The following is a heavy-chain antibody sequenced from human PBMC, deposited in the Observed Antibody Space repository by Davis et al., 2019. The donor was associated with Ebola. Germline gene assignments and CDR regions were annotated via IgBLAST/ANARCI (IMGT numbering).Heavy chain of an antibody. J-gene: IGHJ3*02. CDR2: ISSSSSYI. Sequence: GGSLRLSCAASGFTFSSYSMNWVRQAPGKGLEWVSSISSSSSYIYYADSVKGRFTISRDNAKNSLYLQMNSLRAEDTAVYYCARDLFWSMLYSDAFDIWGQGTMVTVTS. D-gene: IGHD2-8*01. V-gene: IGHV3-21*01. CDR1: GFTFSSYS. CDR3: ARDLFWSMLYSDAFDI.